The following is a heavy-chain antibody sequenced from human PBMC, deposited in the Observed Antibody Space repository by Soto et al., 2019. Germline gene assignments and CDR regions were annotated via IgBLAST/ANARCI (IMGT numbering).Heavy chain of an antibody. J-gene: IGHJ3*02. D-gene: IGHD5-18*01. CDR1: RLTFSSYG. Sequence: QVQLVESGGGVVQPGMSLRLSCGASRLTFSSYGMHWVRQAPGKGLEWVALISYDESKKYYADSVKGRFTISRDNSKNTLYLQMDSLRAEDTAVYYCAKYRRRVSYGYDAFDMWGQGTMVTVSS. V-gene: IGHV3-30*18. CDR3: AKYRRRVSYGYDAFDM. CDR2: ISYDESKK.